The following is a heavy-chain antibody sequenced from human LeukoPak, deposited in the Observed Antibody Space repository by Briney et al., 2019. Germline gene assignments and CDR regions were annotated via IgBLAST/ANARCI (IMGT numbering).Heavy chain of an antibody. D-gene: IGHD1-26*01. Sequence: ASVKVSCKASGYTFTGYYMHWVRQAPGQGLEWMGWINPNSGGTNYAKKFQGRVTMTRDTSISTAYMELSRLRSDDTAVYYCARGRVGALVPYDWGQGTLVTVSS. V-gene: IGHV1-2*02. J-gene: IGHJ4*02. CDR2: INPNSGGT. CDR1: GYTFTGYY. CDR3: ARGRVGALVPYD.